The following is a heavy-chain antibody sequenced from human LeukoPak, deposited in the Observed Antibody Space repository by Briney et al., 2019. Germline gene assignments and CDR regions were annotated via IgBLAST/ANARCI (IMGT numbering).Heavy chain of an antibody. J-gene: IGHJ1*01. D-gene: IGHD1-26*01. Sequence: GGSLRPSGPASGSTFDIYGMSWARKAPGKGREWVPGINWNGDSAGSADSVKGRFTISRDNAKNSLFLQMNSLRAEDTALYYCARDRGGRYMYLQHWGQGTLVTVSS. CDR2: INWNGDSA. CDR1: GSTFDIYG. CDR3: ARDRGGRYMYLQH. V-gene: IGHV3-20*04.